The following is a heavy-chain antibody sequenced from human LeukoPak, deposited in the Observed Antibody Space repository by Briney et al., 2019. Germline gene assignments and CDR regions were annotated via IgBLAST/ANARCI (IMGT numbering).Heavy chain of an antibody. D-gene: IGHD2-15*01. CDR1: GFTFTNYA. V-gene: IGHV3-23*01. J-gene: IGHJ4*02. Sequence: PGGSLRLSCAASGFTFTNYAMTWVRQAPGKGLEWVAATVGIGPDTYHADSVKGRFTISRDNSRNILYLQMNSLRAEDTAVYYCTKASAARCIGVFCYPFDHWGQGTLVTVSS. CDR2: TVGIGPDT. CDR3: TKASAARCIGVFCYPFDH.